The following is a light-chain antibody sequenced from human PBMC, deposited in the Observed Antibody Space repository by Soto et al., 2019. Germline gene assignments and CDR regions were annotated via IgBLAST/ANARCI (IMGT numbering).Light chain of an antibody. CDR2: DAS. CDR3: QQFSSYPLT. Sequence: ETVMAHSPATLSVSPLERATLXRMTSQTVRNNYLAWYQQKPGQAPRLLIYDASSRATGIPDRFSGGGSGTDFTLTISRLEPEDFAVYYCQQFSSYPLTFGGGTKVDIK. V-gene: IGKV3-20*01. J-gene: IGKJ4*01. CDR1: QTVRNNY.